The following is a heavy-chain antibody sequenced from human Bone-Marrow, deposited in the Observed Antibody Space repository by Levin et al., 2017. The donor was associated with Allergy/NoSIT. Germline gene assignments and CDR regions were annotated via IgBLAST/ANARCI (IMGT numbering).Heavy chain of an antibody. V-gene: IGHV3-21*01. CDR2: ISGDSGYL. D-gene: IGHD3-3*01. CDR3: ARDINYDYWGGYYTNDAFDI. J-gene: IGHJ3*02. CDR1: GFTLNTYS. Sequence: LSLTCEASGFTLNTYSMNWVRQAPGKGLEWVSLISGDSGYLFYADSVKGRFTISRDNAKNSVYLQMTGLRAEDTAIYYCARDINYDYWGGYYTNDAFDIWGQGTVVTVS.